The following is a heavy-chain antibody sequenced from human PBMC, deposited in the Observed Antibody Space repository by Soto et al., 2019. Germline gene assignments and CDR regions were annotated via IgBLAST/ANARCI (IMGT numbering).Heavy chain of an antibody. J-gene: IGHJ6*02. CDR3: AGGGVRGVITRTRDYYGMDV. V-gene: IGHV5-51*01. D-gene: IGHD3-10*01. Sequence: PGESLKISCKGSGYSFTNYWIAWLRQMPGKGLEYMGIIYPADSDTRYSPSFQGQVTISADKSISTAYLQWSSLKASDTAMYYCAGGGVRGVITRTRDYYGMDVWGQGTTVTVSS. CDR2: IYPADSDT. CDR1: GYSFTNYW.